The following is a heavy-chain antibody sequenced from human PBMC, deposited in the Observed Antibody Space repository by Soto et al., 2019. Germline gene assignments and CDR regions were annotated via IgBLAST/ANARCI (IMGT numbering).Heavy chain of an antibody. D-gene: IGHD2-2*01. J-gene: IGHJ6*02. CDR3: ARVKREVPKTGIVVVPAARRANYYYYGMDV. Sequence: PSETLALTCAVYGGSFSGYYWSWIRQPPGKGLEWIGEINHSGSTNYNPSLKSRVTISVDTSKNQFSLKLSSVTAADTAVYYCARVKREVPKTGIVVVPAARRANYYYYGMDVWGQGTTVTVSS. CDR2: INHSGST. CDR1: GGSFSGYY. V-gene: IGHV4-34*01.